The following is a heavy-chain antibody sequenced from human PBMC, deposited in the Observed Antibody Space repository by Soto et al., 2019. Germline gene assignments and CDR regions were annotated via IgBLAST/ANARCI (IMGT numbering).Heavy chain of an antibody. Sequence: QVQLVQSGAEVKKPGASVKVSCKASGYTFTSYGIRWVRQAPGQGLEWMGWISAYNGNTNYAQKLQGRVTMTTDTSTSTAYMELRSLRSDDTAVYYCARASDYYDSSGQTLAFDIWGQGTMVTVSS. CDR2: ISAYNGNT. CDR3: ARASDYYDSSGQTLAFDI. CDR1: GYTFTSYG. D-gene: IGHD3-22*01. J-gene: IGHJ3*02. V-gene: IGHV1-18*01.